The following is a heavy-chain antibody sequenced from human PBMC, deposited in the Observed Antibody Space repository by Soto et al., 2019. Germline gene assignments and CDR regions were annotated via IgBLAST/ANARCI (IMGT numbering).Heavy chain of an antibody. CDR2: IIPIFGTA. CDR3: ARDGVAAAGRIYYYGMDV. V-gene: IGHV1-69*01. D-gene: IGHD6-13*01. Sequence: QVQLVQSGAEVQKPGSSVKVSCKASGGTFSSYAISWVRQAPGQGLEWMGGIIPIFGTANYAQKFQGRVTITADESTSTAYMELSSLRSEDTAVYYCARDGVAAAGRIYYYGMDVWGQGTTVTVSS. J-gene: IGHJ6*02. CDR1: GGTFSSYA.